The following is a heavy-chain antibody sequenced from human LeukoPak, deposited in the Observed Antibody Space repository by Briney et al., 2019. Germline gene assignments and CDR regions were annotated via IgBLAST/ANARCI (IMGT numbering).Heavy chain of an antibody. V-gene: IGHV4-34*01. D-gene: IGHD3-22*01. CDR3: ARGPYSYDSSGAFDI. CDR2: INHSGST. J-gene: IGHJ3*02. CDR1: GGSFSGYY. Sequence: PSETLSLTCAVYGGSFSGYYWSWIRQPPGKGLEWIGEINHSGSTNYNPSLKSRVTISVDTSKNQFSLKLSSVTAADTAVYFCARGPYSYDSSGAFDIWGQGTMVTVSS.